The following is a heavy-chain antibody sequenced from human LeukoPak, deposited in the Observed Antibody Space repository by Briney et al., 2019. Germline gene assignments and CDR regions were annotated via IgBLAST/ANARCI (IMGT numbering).Heavy chain of an antibody. CDR1: GFTFSSYA. CDR3: AKDATASPYFHWFDN. Sequence: GGSLRLSCAASGFTFSSYAMSWVRQAPGKGLEWVAGISSGDRTFHAESVKGRFTISRDKSKDTLYLQMNSLRAEDTAVYYCAKDATASPYFHWFDNWGQGTQVIVSS. CDR2: ISSGDRT. D-gene: IGHD3-9*01. V-gene: IGHV3-23*01. J-gene: IGHJ4*02.